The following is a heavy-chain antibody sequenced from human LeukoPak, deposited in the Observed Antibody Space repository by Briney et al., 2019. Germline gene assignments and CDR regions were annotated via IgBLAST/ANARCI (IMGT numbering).Heavy chain of an antibody. CDR1: GYTFTSYG. Sequence: GASVKVSCKASGYTFTSYGISWVRQAPGQGLEWMGWISAYNGNTNYAQKLQGRVTMTTDTSTSTAYMELRSLRSDDTAVYYCARRACVHNSGSPGCRSFDYWGQGTLVTVSS. CDR2: ISAYNGNT. D-gene: IGHD1-26*01. V-gene: IGHV1-18*01. J-gene: IGHJ4*02. CDR3: ARRACVHNSGSPGCRSFDY.